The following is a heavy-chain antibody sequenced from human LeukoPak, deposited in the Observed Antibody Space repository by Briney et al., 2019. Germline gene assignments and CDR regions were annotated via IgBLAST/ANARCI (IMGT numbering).Heavy chain of an antibody. J-gene: IGHJ2*01. D-gene: IGHD7-27*01. CDR3: AIQPWGSGNNWYFDL. CDR2: INPNSGGT. Sequence: ASVKVSCKASGYTFTGYYIHWVRQAPGQGLEWMGWINPNSGGTNSAQQFQGRVTLTRDTSISTAYMELSRLRSDDTAVYYCAIQPWGSGNNWYFDLWGRGTLVTVSS. V-gene: IGHV1-2*02. CDR1: GYTFTGYY.